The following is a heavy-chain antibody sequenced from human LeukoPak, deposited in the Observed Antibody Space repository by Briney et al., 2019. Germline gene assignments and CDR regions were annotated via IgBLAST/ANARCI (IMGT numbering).Heavy chain of an antibody. CDR1: GGSISSYY. V-gene: IGHV4-59*01. D-gene: IGHD4-17*01. J-gene: IGHJ4*02. CDR3: ARVLSTGTPGYYFDY. Sequence: SETLSLTCTVSGGSISSYYWSWIRQPPAKGLEWMGYIYYCGSTNYNPSLKSRVTISVDMSKNQFTLKLSSGTAADPAVYYCARVLSTGTPGYYFDYWGQGTLVTVSS. CDR2: IYYCGST.